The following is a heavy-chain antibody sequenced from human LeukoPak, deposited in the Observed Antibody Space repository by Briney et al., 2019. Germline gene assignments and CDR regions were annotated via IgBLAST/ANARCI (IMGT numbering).Heavy chain of an antibody. CDR2: ICYSGST. J-gene: IGHJ1*01. V-gene: IGHV4-31*03. CDR1: GGSISSGGYY. D-gene: IGHD5-24*01. CDR3: ASSQFEYFQH. Sequence: SETLSLTCTVSGGSISSGGYYWSWIRQHPGKGLEWIGHICYSGSTYYNPSLKSRVTISVDTSKNQFSLKLSSVTAADTAVYYCASSQFEYFQHWGQGTLVTVSS.